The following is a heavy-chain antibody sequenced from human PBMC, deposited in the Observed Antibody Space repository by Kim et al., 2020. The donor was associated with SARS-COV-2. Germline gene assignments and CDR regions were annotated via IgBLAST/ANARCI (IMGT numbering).Heavy chain of an antibody. J-gene: IGHJ2*01. CDR3: AREGGYSYGYRYFDL. D-gene: IGHD5-18*01. V-gene: IGHV3-11*05. CDR2: ISSSSSYT. Sequence: GGSLRLSCAASGFTFSDYYMSWIRQAPGKGLEWVSYISSSSSYTNYADSVKGRFTISRDNAKNSLYLQMNSLRAEDTAVYYCAREGGYSYGYRYFDLWGRGTLVTVSS. CDR1: GFTFSDYY.